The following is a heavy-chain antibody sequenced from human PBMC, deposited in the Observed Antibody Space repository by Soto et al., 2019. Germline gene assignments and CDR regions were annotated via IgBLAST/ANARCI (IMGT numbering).Heavy chain of an antibody. CDR2: MNPNSGNT. CDR1: GYTFTSYD. CDR3: ARGSGDSSGYPPTWFDP. J-gene: IGHJ5*02. Sequence: QVQLVQSGAEVKKPGASVKVSCKASGYTFTSYDINWVRQATGQGLEWMGWMNPNSGNTGYAQKCKGRVTMTRNTSISTAYMELSSLRSEDTAVYYCARGSGDSSGYPPTWFDPWGQGTLVTVSS. V-gene: IGHV1-8*01. D-gene: IGHD3-22*01.